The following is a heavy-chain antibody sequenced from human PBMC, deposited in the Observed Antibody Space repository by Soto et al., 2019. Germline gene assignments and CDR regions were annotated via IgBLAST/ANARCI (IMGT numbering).Heavy chain of an antibody. CDR3: ASFGMERPFDY. D-gene: IGHD3-3*01. Sequence: GGSLRLSCAASGFTFSTYGMNWVRQAPGKGLEWVSYICGSSSTIYYADVVKGRFTISRDNAKNSLYLQMNSLRAEDTAVYYCASFGMERPFDYWGQGTLVTVSS. V-gene: IGHV3-48*01. CDR1: GFTFSTYG. J-gene: IGHJ4*02. CDR2: ICGSSSTI.